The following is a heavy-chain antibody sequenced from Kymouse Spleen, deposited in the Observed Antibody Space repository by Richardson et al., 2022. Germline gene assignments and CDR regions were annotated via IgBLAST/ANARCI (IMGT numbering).Heavy chain of an antibody. D-gene: IGHD3-22*01. Sequence: EVQLVESGGGLVQPGGSLRLSCAASGFTFSSYWMSWVRQAPGKGLEWVANIKQDGSEKYYVDSVKGRFTISRDNAKNSLYLQMNSLRAEDTAVYYCARGESSGYLYYYYYGMDVWGQGTTVTVSS. CDR1: GFTFSSYW. V-gene: IGHV3-7*01. J-gene: IGHJ6*02. CDR3: ARGESSGYLYYYYYGMDV. CDR2: IKQDGSEK.